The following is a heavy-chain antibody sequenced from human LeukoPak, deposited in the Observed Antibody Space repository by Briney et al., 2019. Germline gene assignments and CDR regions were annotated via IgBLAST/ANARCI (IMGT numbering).Heavy chain of an antibody. D-gene: IGHD2-21*02. CDR2: ISGRDAGT. CDR1: GFTFATYG. V-gene: IGHV3-23*01. CDR3: ARELPNCGGDCPVDY. Sequence: GGSLRLSCAASGFTFATYGMSWARQAPGKGLEWVSAISGRDAGTYYADSVRGRFTISRDNAKNSLYLQMNSLRPEDTAVYYCARELPNCGGDCPVDYWGQGTLVTVSS. J-gene: IGHJ4*02.